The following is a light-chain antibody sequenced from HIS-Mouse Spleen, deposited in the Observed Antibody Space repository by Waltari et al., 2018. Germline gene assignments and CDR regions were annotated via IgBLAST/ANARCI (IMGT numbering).Light chain of an antibody. CDR1: ALPKKY. CDR2: EDS. Sequence: SYELTQPPSVSVSPGQTARITCSGDALPKKYAYWYQQKSGQATVLVIYEDSKRPSGIPERFSGSSPGTMATLTISGAQVEDEADYYCYSTDSSGNHRVFGGGTKLTVL. CDR3: YSTDSSGNHRV. J-gene: IGLJ2*01. V-gene: IGLV3-10*01.